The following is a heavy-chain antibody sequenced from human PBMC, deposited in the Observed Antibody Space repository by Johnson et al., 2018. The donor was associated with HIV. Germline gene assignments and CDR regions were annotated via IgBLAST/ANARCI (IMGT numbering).Heavy chain of an antibody. CDR1: AFTFSSYA. CDR2: ISGGGSNT. D-gene: IGHD3-16*01. J-gene: IGHJ3*02. CDR3: ARGGGCKRKGAFDM. Sequence: QVQLLESGGGVVRPGGSLRLSCAASAFTFSSYAMRWVRQAPGKGLEWVSLISGGGSNTYYADSVKGRFTISRDNSKNTVYLQMNSLRAEDTAVYYCARGGGCKRKGAFDMWGQGTMVTVSS. V-gene: IGHV3-30*14.